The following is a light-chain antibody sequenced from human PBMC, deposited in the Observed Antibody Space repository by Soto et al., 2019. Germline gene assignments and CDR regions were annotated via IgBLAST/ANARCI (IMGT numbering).Light chain of an antibody. J-gene: IGLJ1*01. Sequence: QSVLTQPRPVSGSPGQSVTISCTGPTIDVDSSNYVSWYQQHPGKAPKLMIYDVSERPSGVPDRFSGSKSGSTASLTISGLHAEDEADYYCCSYATTFYVFGSGTKVTVL. CDR2: DVS. CDR3: CSYATTFYV. V-gene: IGLV2-11*01. CDR1: TIDVDSSNY.